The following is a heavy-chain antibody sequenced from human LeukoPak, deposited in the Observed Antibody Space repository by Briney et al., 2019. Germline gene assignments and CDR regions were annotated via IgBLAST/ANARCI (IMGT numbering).Heavy chain of an antibody. CDR1: GFTFSSYS. CDR3: ARVVQHCSGGTCYSRVSDC. Sequence: PGGSLRLSCAASGFTFSSYSMNWVRQAPGKGLEWVSSISTGSDYIFYADSVKGRFTISRDNAKNSLYLQMDSLSAEDTAVYYCARVVQHCSGGTCYSRVSDCWGQGTLVTVSS. D-gene: IGHD2-15*01. J-gene: IGHJ4*02. CDR2: ISTGSDYI. V-gene: IGHV3-21*01.